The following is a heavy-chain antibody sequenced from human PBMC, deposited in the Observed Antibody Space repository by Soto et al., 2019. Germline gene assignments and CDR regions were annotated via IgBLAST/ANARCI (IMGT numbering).Heavy chain of an antibody. CDR3: ASAQLPSPNGFDY. CDR1: GGSISSSSYY. CDR2: IYYSGST. V-gene: IGHV4-39*07. J-gene: IGHJ4*02. D-gene: IGHD2-2*01. Sequence: PSETLSLTCTVSGGSISSSSYYWGWIRQPPGKGLEWIGSIYYSGSTYYNPSLKSRVTISVDTSKNQFSLKLSSVTAADTAVYYCASAQLPSPNGFDYWGQGTLVTVSS.